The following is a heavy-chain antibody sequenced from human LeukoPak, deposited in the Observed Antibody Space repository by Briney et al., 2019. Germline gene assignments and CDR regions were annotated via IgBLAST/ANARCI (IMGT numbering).Heavy chain of an antibody. V-gene: IGHV4-39*01. CDR1: GGSIGSSSYY. Sequence: SETLSLTCTVSGGSIGSSSYYWGWIRQPPGKGLEWIGSIHYSGSTYYNPSLKSRVTISVDTSKNQFSLKLSSVTAADTAVYYCARRGSPTYYYLDVWGEGTTVTVPS. CDR3: ARRGSPTYYYLDV. CDR2: IHYSGST. J-gene: IGHJ6*03. D-gene: IGHD6-13*01.